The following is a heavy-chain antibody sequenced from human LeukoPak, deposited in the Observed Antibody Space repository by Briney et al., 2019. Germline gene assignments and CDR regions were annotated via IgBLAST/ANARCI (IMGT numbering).Heavy chain of an antibody. D-gene: IGHD5-12*01. Sequence: ASVKVSCKASGGTLSSYAISWVRQAPGQGPEWMGGIIPIFGTANYAQKFQGRVTITADESTSTAYMELSSLRSEDTAVYYCARVADSGYDFGVDYWGQGTLVTVSS. CDR2: IIPIFGTA. J-gene: IGHJ4*02. V-gene: IGHV1-69*01. CDR3: ARVADSGYDFGVDY. CDR1: GGTLSSYA.